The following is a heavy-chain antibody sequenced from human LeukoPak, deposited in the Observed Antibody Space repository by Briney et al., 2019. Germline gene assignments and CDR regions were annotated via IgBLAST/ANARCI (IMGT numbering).Heavy chain of an antibody. CDR1: GFTFSSYD. CDR2: ISYDGSKK. Sequence: GGSLRLSCAASGFTFSSYDMHWVRQAPGKGLVWEAVISYDGSKKYYADSVKGRFTISRDSSKNTLFLQMNSLRAEDTAVYYCARKAVVATLWTYFDYWGQGTLVTVSS. D-gene: IGHD5-12*01. J-gene: IGHJ4*02. CDR3: ARKAVVATLWTYFDY. V-gene: IGHV3-30*04.